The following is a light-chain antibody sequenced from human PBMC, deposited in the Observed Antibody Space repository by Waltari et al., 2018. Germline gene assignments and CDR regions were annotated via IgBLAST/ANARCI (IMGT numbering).Light chain of an antibody. V-gene: IGLV2-23*02. CDR1: RSDVGTYDL. J-gene: IGLJ2*01. CDR3: CSCAGVTPYVL. Sequence: QSALTQPASVSGSPGQSITISCAGSRSDVGTYDLVSWYQQHPGKAPKLIIYEVTKRPSGVPDRFSGSKSGNTASLTISGLQAVDEADYYCCSCAGVTPYVLFGGGTKVTVL. CDR2: EVT.